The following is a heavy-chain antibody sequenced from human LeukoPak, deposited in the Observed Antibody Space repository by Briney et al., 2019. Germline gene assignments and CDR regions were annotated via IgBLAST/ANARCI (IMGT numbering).Heavy chain of an antibody. D-gene: IGHD3-22*01. Sequence: ASVKVSCKASGYTFTSYGISWVRQAPGQGLEWMGWISAYNGNTNYAQKLQGRVTMITDTSTSTAYMELRSLRSDDTAVYYCAREGYYDSSGYFNWFDPWGQGTPVTVSS. J-gene: IGHJ5*02. CDR3: AREGYYDSSGYFNWFDP. CDR1: GYTFTSYG. CDR2: ISAYNGNT. V-gene: IGHV1-18*01.